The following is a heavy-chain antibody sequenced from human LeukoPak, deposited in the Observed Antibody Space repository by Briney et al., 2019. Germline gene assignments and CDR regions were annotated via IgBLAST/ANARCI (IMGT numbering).Heavy chain of an antibody. CDR1: GFTFSSYS. V-gene: IGHV3-21*01. CDR3: ARDRHIVVVTASSDAFDI. D-gene: IGHD2-21*02. Sequence: PGGSLRLSCAASGFTFSSYSMTWVRQAPGKGLEWVSSISSSSSYIYYADSVKGRFTISRDNAKNSLYLQMNSLRAEDTAVYYCARDRHIVVVTASSDAFDIWGQGTMVTVSS. J-gene: IGHJ3*02. CDR2: ISSSSSYI.